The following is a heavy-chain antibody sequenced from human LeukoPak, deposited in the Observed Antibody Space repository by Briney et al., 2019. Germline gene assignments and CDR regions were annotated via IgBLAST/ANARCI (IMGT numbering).Heavy chain of an antibody. V-gene: IGHV4-34*01. CDR1: GGSFSGYH. J-gene: IGHJ4*02. CDR2: INHSGST. D-gene: IGHD2-21*02. Sequence: KSSETRSLTCAVYGGSFSGYHWSWIPQPPGKGLEWIGEINHSGSTNYNPSLKSRVTISVDTSKNQFSLKLSSVTAADTAVYYCARGRVLNCGGDCYSSPFDYWGQGTLVTVSS. CDR3: ARGRVLNCGGDCYSSPFDY.